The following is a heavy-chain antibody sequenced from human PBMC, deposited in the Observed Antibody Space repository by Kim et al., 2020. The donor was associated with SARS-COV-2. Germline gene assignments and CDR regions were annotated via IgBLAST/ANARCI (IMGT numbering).Heavy chain of an antibody. J-gene: IGHJ5*02. D-gene: IGHD6-13*01. CDR3: ARHRTGGLSSSTIWFDP. V-gene: IGHV4-39*01. Sequence: LNSRVTISVDTSKNQCSLKLSSVTAADTAVYYCARHRTGGLSSSTIWFDPWGQGTLVTVSS.